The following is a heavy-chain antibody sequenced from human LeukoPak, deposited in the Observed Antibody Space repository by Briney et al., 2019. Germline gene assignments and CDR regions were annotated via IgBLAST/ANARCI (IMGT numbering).Heavy chain of an antibody. V-gene: IGHV4-39*07. CDR3: ARGGVGYYFDY. Sequence: SETLSLTCTVSGGSISSSSYYWGWIRQPPGKGLEWIGSIYYSGSTYYNPSLKSRVTISVDTSKNQFSLKLSSVTAADTAVYYCARGGVGYYFDYWGQGTLVTVSS. J-gene: IGHJ4*02. D-gene: IGHD3-10*01. CDR1: GGSISSSSYY. CDR2: IYYSGST.